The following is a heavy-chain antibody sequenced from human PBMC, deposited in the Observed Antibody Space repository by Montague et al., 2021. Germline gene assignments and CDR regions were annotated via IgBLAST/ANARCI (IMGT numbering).Heavy chain of an antibody. CDR2: IYWDDDK. J-gene: IGHJ6*03. V-gene: IGHV2-5*02. CDR1: GISLTGSPVG. Sequence: PALVKPTQTLTLTCTFSGISLTGSPVGVGWVRQPPGKAPEWLGIIYWDDDKRYSPSLKSRVTITKDTSKNQVVLIMTNMDPVDTATYYCAHAAVDTTMITYYYYMDVWGKGTTVTVSS. CDR3: AHAAVDTTMITYYYYMDV. D-gene: IGHD5-18*01.